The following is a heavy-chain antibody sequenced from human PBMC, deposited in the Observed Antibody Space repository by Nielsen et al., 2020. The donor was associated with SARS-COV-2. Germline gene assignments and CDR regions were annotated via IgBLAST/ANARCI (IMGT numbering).Heavy chain of an antibody. CDR1: GFTFSSYA. CDR3: ARDGSGFDY. J-gene: IGHJ4*02. V-gene: IGHV3-64*01. Sequence: GESLTISCAASGFTFSSYAMHWVRQAPGKGLEYVSAISSNGGSTYYANSVKGRFTISRDNSKNTLYLQMGSLRAEDMAVYYCARDGSGFDYWGQGTLVTVSS. CDR2: ISSNGGST. D-gene: IGHD1-1*01.